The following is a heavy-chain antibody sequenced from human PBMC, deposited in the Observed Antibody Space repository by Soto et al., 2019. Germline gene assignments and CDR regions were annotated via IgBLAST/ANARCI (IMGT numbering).Heavy chain of an antibody. CDR1: GGSFSGYY. CDR3: ARDFSSSAYYFDY. CDR2: INHSGST. Sequence: PSQTLPLTCAVYGGSFSGYYWSWIRQPPGKGLEWIGEINHSGSTNYNPSLKSRVTISVDTSKNQFSLKLSSVTAADTAVYYCARDFSSSAYYFDYWGQGTLVTVSS. V-gene: IGHV4-34*01. D-gene: IGHD6-13*01. J-gene: IGHJ4*02.